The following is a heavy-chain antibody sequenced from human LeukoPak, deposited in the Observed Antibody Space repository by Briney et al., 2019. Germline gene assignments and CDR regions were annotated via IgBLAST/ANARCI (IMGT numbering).Heavy chain of an antibody. CDR3: AKDRSCINDVCHGDLDY. CDR1: GFIFSNSI. Sequence: GGSLRLSCAASGFIFSNSIIHWVRQAPGKGLEWVAVIEHDGRHMYYADSVKGRFTVSRDNSQNTVYLQMNSLRAEDTAVYYCAKDRSCINDVCHGDLDYWGQGTLVTVSS. J-gene: IGHJ4*02. D-gene: IGHD2-8*01. CDR2: IEHDGRHM. V-gene: IGHV3-30*04.